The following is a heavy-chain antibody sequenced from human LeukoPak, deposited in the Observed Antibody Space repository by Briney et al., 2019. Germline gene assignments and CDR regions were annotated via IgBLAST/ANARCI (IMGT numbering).Heavy chain of an antibody. CDR3: ARDALLWFGEGKNWFDP. CDR2: INPSGGST. J-gene: IGHJ5*02. V-gene: IGHV1-46*01. Sequence: ASVKVSCKASGYTFTSYDINWVRQATGQGLEWMGIINPSGGSTSYAQKFQGRVTMTRDASTSTVYMELSSLRSEDTAVYYCARDALLWFGEGKNWFDPWGQGTLVTVSS. D-gene: IGHD3-10*01. CDR1: GYTFTSYD.